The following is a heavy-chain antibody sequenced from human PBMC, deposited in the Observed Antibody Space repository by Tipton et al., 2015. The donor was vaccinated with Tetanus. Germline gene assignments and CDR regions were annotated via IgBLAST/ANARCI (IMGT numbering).Heavy chain of an antibody. D-gene: IGHD2-21*02. J-gene: IGHJ4*02. CDR2: INPNSGGT. CDR3: ARTATTGGGGDGY. V-gene: IGHV1-2*02. CDR1: GYTFTGYY. Sequence: QMQLVQSGAEVKKPGASVKVSCKASGYTFTGYYMHWVRQAPGQGLEWMGWINPNSGGTNYAQKFQGRVTMTRDTSISTAYMGLSRRRSDDTAVYYCARTATTGGGGDGYWGQGTLVTVSS.